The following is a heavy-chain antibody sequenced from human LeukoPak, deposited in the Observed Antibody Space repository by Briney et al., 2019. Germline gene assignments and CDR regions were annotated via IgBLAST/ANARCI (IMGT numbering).Heavy chain of an antibody. D-gene: IGHD3-9*01. CDR1: GGSISSSNW. V-gene: IGHV4-4*02. Sequence: SETLSLTCAVSGGSISSSNWWSWVRQPPGKGLEWIGEIYHSGSTNYNPSLKSRVTISVVKSKNQFSLKLSSVTAADTAVYYCARKETGGGYFDWLWPLDYWGQGTLVTVSS. CDR2: IYHSGST. CDR3: ARKETGGGYFDWLWPLDY. J-gene: IGHJ4*02.